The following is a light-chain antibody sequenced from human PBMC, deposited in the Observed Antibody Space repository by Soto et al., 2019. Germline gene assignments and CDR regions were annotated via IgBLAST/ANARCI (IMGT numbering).Light chain of an antibody. CDR1: QSVTSN. Sequence: EIVMTQSPATLSVSPGERATLSCRASQSVTSNLAWYQQKPGQAPRLLIYGISTRATGIPTRFSGSGSGTEFTLTISSLQSEDFAVYYCQQYYDWPITFGQGTRLEI. J-gene: IGKJ5*01. CDR2: GIS. CDR3: QQYYDWPIT. V-gene: IGKV3-15*01.